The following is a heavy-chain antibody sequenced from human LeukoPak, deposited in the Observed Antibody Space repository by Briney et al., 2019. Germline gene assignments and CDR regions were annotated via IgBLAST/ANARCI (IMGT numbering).Heavy chain of an antibody. J-gene: IGHJ4*02. CDR2: IYTSGST. V-gene: IGHV4-4*07. Sequence: SETLSLTCTVSGGSISSYYWSWIRQPAGKGLEWIGRIYTSGSTNYNPSLKSRVTMSVDTSKNQFSLKLSSVTAADTAVYYCARTSYDSSGYYYVPHPFDYWGQGTLVTVSS. CDR3: ARTSYDSSGYYYVPHPFDY. CDR1: GGSISSYY. D-gene: IGHD3-22*01.